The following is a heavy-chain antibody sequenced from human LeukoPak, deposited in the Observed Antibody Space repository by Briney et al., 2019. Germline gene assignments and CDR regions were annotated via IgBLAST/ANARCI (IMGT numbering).Heavy chain of an antibody. Sequence: PSGTLSLTCAVSGGSISSSNWWSWVRQPPGKGLEWIGSIYYSGSTYYNPSLKSRVTISVDTSKNQFSLKLSSVTAADTAVYYCARGIIMITFGGVIVTHTALDYWGQGTLVTVSS. J-gene: IGHJ4*02. CDR1: GGSISSSNW. D-gene: IGHD3-16*02. V-gene: IGHV4-4*02. CDR2: IYYSGST. CDR3: ARGIIMITFGGVIVTHTALDY.